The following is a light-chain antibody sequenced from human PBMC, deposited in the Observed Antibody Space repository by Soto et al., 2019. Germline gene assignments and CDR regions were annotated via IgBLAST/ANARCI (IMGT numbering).Light chain of an antibody. Sequence: QSALTQPASVSGSPGQSITISCTGTSSDVGGYNYVSWYQQHPGKAPKLMIYEVTKRPSGVPDRFSGSKSGNTASLTVSGLQAEDEADYYCSSYAASNNFYFVFGGGTKVTVL. CDR3: SSYAASNNFYFV. CDR1: SSDVGGYNY. CDR2: EVT. V-gene: IGLV2-8*01. J-gene: IGLJ3*02.